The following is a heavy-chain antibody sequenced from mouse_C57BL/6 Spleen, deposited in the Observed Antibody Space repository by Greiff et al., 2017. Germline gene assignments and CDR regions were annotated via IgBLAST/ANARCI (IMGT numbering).Heavy chain of an antibody. CDR1: GYTFTSYT. Sequence: QVQLQQSGAELVRPGASVKMSCKASGYTFTSYTMHWVKQRPGQGLEWIGYINPSSGYTKYNQKIKGKATLTADKSSSTAYMQLSSLTSEDSAVYYCERCEGWLLGYWGQGTTLTVSS. V-gene: IGHV1-4*01. J-gene: IGHJ2*01. CDR2: INPSSGYT. CDR3: ERCEGWLLGY. D-gene: IGHD2-3*01.